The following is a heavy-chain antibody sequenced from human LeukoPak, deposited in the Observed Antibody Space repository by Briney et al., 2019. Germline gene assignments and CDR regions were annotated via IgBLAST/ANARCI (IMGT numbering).Heavy chain of an antibody. J-gene: IGHJ4*02. CDR1: GFTFSSYS. Sequence: GGSLRLSCAASGFTFSSYSMNWVRQAPGKGLEWVSSISSSSSYIYYADSVKGRFTISRDNAKNSLYPQMNSLRAEDTAVYYCARDLYYYDSSGFWGQGTLVTVSS. D-gene: IGHD3-22*01. V-gene: IGHV3-21*01. CDR3: ARDLYYYDSSGF. CDR2: ISSSSSYI.